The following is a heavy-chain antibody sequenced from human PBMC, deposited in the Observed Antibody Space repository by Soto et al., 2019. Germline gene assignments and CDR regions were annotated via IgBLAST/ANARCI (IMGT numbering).Heavy chain of an antibody. D-gene: IGHD3-10*01. V-gene: IGHV5-51*01. J-gene: IGHJ4*02. Sequence: GESLKISCKGSGYGFTSYWIGWVRQMPGKGLEWMGIIYPGDSDTRYSPSFQGQVTISADKSISTAYLQWSSLKASDTAMYYCARREVTYYYGSGSYYFDYWGQGTLVTVSS. CDR2: IYPGDSDT. CDR1: GYGFTSYW. CDR3: ARREVTYYYGSGSYYFDY.